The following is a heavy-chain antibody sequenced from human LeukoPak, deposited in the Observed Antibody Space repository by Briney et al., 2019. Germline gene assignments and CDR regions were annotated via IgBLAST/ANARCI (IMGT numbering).Heavy chain of an antibody. CDR2: INPNNGNT. D-gene: IGHD3-10*01. V-gene: IGHV1-8*02. J-gene: IGHJ6*03. CDR1: GYTFTGYY. CDR3: ARGVRGIARNYYYYYMDV. Sequence: ASVKVSCKASGYTFTGYYMHWVRQAPGQGLEWMGWINPNNGNTGYAQKFQGRVTMTRNTSISTAYMELSSLRSEDTAVYYCARGVRGIARNYYYYYMDVWGKGTTVTISS.